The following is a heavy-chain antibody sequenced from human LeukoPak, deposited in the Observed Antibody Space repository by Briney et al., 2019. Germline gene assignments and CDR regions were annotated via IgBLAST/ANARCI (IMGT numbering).Heavy chain of an antibody. Sequence: ASVKVFCKASGFIFTSYGISWVRQAPGQGLEWLGWITAYNGDTKYAQKVQGRVAMTTDTSTSTAYMDLRSLRSDDTAVYYCARIADYSLNWYFDLWGRGTLVTVSS. CDR3: ARIADYSLNWYFDL. CDR2: ITAYNGDT. V-gene: IGHV1-18*01. CDR1: GFIFTSYG. J-gene: IGHJ2*01. D-gene: IGHD4-11*01.